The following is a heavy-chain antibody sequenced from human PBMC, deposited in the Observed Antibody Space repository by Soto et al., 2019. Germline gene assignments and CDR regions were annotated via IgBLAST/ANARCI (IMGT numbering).Heavy chain of an antibody. CDR2: IGTSETIR. J-gene: IGHJ6*02. D-gene: IGHD3-3*01. V-gene: IGHV3-48*03. CDR1: GFTFSSYE. Sequence: ESGGGLVQPGGSLRLSCAASGFTFSSYEMNWVRQVPGKGLQWVSYIGTSETIRYYADSVKGRFTISRDNAKNSLYLQMNSPIAEDTAIYYCARETLTLFGGVRDNVYYGMDVWGPGPTVTVSS. CDR3: ARETLTLFGGVRDNVYYGMDV.